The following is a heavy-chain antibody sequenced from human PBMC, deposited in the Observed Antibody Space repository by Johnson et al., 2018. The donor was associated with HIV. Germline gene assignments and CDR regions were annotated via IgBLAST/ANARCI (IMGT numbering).Heavy chain of an antibody. Sequence: QVQLVESGGGLVKPGGSLRLSCVASGFTFSDYYMSWIRQAPGKGLEWVSYISSSGSTIYYADSVNGRFTISRDNAKNSLYLQMNSLRAEDTAVYYCARTRLELSSGYPDAFDIWGQGTMVTVSS. D-gene: IGHD3-22*01. CDR2: ISSSGSTI. V-gene: IGHV3-11*04. CDR3: ARTRLELSSGYPDAFDI. CDR1: GFTFSDYY. J-gene: IGHJ3*02.